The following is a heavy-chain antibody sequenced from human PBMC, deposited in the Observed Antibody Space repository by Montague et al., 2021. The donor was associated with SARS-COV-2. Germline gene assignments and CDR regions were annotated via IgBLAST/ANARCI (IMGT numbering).Heavy chain of an antibody. V-gene: IGHV4-34*01. CDR2: INHTGST. J-gene: IGHJ4*02. CDR3: ATRSTLWFGED. Sequence: SETLSLTCSVYGYSFSTYSCIWVRQPPAERLEWIGEINHTGSTSXNPSLKRRVTMSIDSSNNQVSLILPSMTAADTAVYYCATRSTLWFGEDWGQGTLVTVSS. D-gene: IGHD3-10*01. CDR1: GYSFSTYS.